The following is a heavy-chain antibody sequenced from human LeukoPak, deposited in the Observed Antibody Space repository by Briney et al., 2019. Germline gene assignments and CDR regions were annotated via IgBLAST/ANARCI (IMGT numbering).Heavy chain of an antibody. D-gene: IGHD3-10*01. CDR3: ARDRNYYGSRYFGMDV. Sequence: PGRSLRLSCAASGFTFSSYAVNWVRQAPGKGLEWVALISYDGSNKYYEDSVKGRFTISRDNSKNTLYLQMNSLRAEDTAVYYCARDRNYYGSRYFGMDVWGQGTTVTVSS. CDR1: GFTFSSYA. J-gene: IGHJ6*02. CDR2: ISYDGSNK. V-gene: IGHV3-30-3*01.